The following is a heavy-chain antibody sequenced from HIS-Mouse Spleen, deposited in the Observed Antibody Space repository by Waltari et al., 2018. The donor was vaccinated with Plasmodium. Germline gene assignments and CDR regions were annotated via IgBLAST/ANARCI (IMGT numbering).Heavy chain of an antibody. Sequence: QVQLQQWGAGLLKPSETLSLTCAVYGGSFSGYYWGRIRQPPGKGLEWIGEINHSGSTNYNPSLKSRVTISVDTSKNQFSLKLSSVTAADTAVYYCARGPGYSSGWYYFDYWGQGTLVTVSS. CDR2: INHSGST. V-gene: IGHV4-34*01. D-gene: IGHD6-19*01. CDR1: GGSFSGYY. J-gene: IGHJ4*02. CDR3: ARGPGYSSGWYYFDY.